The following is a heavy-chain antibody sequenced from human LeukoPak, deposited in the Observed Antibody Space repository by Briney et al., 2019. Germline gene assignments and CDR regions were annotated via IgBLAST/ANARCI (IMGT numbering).Heavy chain of an antibody. CDR3: AKPIWGAAVAGAYFDY. D-gene: IGHD6-19*01. Sequence: GGSLRLSCAASGFTFSTFGMHWVRQAPGKGLEWVAFIRYDGSIKYYGDSVKGRFTISRDNSKNTLYLQMNRLRAEDTAVYYCAKPIWGAAVAGAYFDYWGQGTLVTVSS. J-gene: IGHJ4*02. CDR1: GFTFSTFG. CDR2: IRYDGSIK. V-gene: IGHV3-30*02.